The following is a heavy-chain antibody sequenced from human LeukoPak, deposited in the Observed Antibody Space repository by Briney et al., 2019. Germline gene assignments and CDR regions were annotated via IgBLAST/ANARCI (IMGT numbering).Heavy chain of an antibody. J-gene: IGHJ4*02. Sequence: PGGSLRLSCAASGFTSGTYWMSWVRQAPGEGLEWAANIKQDGSEKYYVDSVRGRFTISRDNAKNSLYLQMNSLRAEDTAVYYCARDRGSSGWYEFDYWGQGTLVTVSS. CDR3: ARDRGSSGWYEFDY. D-gene: IGHD6-19*01. V-gene: IGHV3-7*01. CDR2: IKQDGSEK. CDR1: GFTSGTYW.